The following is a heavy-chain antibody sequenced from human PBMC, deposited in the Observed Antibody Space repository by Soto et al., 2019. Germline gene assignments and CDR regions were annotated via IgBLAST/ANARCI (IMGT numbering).Heavy chain of an antibody. CDR3: ARELMTTVTYYDY. V-gene: IGHV3-72*01. CDR2: TRNKANSYTT. Sequence: WGSLRLSCAASGFTLSNHWMHWVRQAPGKGLEWVGRTRNKANSYTTEYAASVKGRFIISRDDSKNSLYLQMNSLKTEDTAVYYCARELMTTVTYYDYWGQGTLVTVSS. CDR1: GFTLSNHW. D-gene: IGHD4-17*01. J-gene: IGHJ4*02.